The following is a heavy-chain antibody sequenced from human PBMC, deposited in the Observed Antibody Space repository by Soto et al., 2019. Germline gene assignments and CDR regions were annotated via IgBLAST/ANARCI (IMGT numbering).Heavy chain of an antibody. CDR1: GGTFSSYA. CDR3: ARDTTMVRGVRYNYYYNGMDV. Sequence: SVKVSCKASGGTFSSYAISWVRQAPGQGLEWMGGNIPIFGTANYAQKFQGRVTITADESTSTAYMELSSLRSEDTAVYYCARDTTMVRGVRYNYYYNGMDVWGQGTTVTVSS. J-gene: IGHJ6*02. CDR2: NIPIFGTA. D-gene: IGHD3-10*01. V-gene: IGHV1-69*13.